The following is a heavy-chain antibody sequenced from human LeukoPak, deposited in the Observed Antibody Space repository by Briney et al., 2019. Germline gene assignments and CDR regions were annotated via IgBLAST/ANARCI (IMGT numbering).Heavy chain of an antibody. J-gene: IGHJ4*02. CDR3: ARNGPHYYDSSGYLDY. CDR2: IDNSGST. D-gene: IGHD3-22*01. Sequence: PSETLSLTCTVSGGSISSYYWSWIRQPPGKGLEWIANIDNSGSTNYNPSLKSRVTLSVDTSNNQFSLKLNSVTAADTAVYYCARNGPHYYDSSGYLDYWGQGTLVTVSS. CDR1: GGSISSYY. V-gene: IGHV4-59*01.